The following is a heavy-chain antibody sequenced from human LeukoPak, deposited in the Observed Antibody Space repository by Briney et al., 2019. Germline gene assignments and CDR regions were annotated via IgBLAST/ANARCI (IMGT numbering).Heavy chain of an antibody. J-gene: IGHJ4*02. Sequence: AGGSLRLSCVVSGFTSSSYGMHWVRQAPRKGLEWVALIWYEGSNKYYADSVKGRFTISRDNSKNTLYLQMNSLRADDTAVDYCARDVFAAYDTGGGYFDYWGQGTLVTVSS. CDR2: IWYEGSNK. D-gene: IGHD3-22*01. V-gene: IGHV3-33*01. CDR3: ARDVFAAYDTGGGYFDY. CDR1: GFTSSSYG.